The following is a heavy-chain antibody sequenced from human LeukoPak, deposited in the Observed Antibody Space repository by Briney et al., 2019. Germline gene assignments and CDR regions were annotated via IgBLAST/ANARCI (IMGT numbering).Heavy chain of an antibody. Sequence: SETLSLTCTVSGGSISSYYWSWIRQPAGKGLEWIGRIYTSGSTNYNPSLKSRVTMSVDTSKNQFSLKLSSVTAADTAVYYCARTQGYYDSSGFAFDIWGQGTMVTVSS. CDR1: GGSISSYY. V-gene: IGHV4-4*07. CDR2: IYTSGST. J-gene: IGHJ3*02. CDR3: ARTQGYYDSSGFAFDI. D-gene: IGHD3-22*01.